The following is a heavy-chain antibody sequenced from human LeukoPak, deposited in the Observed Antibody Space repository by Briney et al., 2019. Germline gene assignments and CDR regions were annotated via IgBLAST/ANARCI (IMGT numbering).Heavy chain of an antibody. D-gene: IGHD6-13*01. J-gene: IGHJ5*02. Sequence: SETLSLTCSVSGGSISSYYWSWIRQPPGRGLEWIGYIYYSGRTSYNPSLKSRVTISVDTSKNQFSLKLNFVTAADTAMYYCARMFRSSWYINWFDPWGQGTLVTVSS. CDR3: ARMFRSSWYINWFDP. CDR2: IYYSGRT. V-gene: IGHV4-59*08. CDR1: GGSISSYY.